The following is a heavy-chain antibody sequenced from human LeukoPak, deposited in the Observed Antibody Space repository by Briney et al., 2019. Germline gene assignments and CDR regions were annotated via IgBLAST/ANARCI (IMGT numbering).Heavy chain of an antibody. J-gene: IGHJ6*03. Sequence: ASVKVSCKASGYTFTSYDINWVRQATGQGLEWMGWMNPNSGNTGYAQKFQGRVTMTRNTSISTAYMELSSLRSEDTAVYYCARVGSSSWNYYYYYMDVWGKGTTVTISS. V-gene: IGHV1-8*01. CDR3: ARVGSSSWNYYYYYMDV. CDR2: MNPNSGNT. D-gene: IGHD6-13*01. CDR1: GYTFTSYD.